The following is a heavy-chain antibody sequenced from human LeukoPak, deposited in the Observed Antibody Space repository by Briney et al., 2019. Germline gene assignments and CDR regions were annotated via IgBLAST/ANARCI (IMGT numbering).Heavy chain of an antibody. D-gene: IGHD6-13*01. J-gene: IGHJ4*02. CDR2: IQQDGSEK. CDR1: GFTFSSYW. CDR3: AREPTYTSSWYTSCDY. Sequence: PGGSLRLSCAASGFTFSSYWMSWVRRAPGKGLEWAANIQQDGSEKYYVDSVKGRFTVSRDNAKNSLYLQMNSLRAEDTAVYYCAREPTYTSSWYTSCDYWGQGTLVTVSS. V-gene: IGHV3-7*01.